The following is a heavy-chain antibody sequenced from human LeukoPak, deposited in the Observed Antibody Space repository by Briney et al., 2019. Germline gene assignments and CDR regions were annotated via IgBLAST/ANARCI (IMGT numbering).Heavy chain of an antibody. Sequence: KPSETLSLTCAVYGGSFSGYYWSWIRQPPGKGLEWIGEINHSGSTNYNPSLKSRVTISVDTSKNQFSLKLSSVTAADTAVYYCARTVRDYYGMDVWGQGTTVTVSS. D-gene: IGHD1-1*01. CDR1: GGSFSGYY. J-gene: IGHJ6*02. CDR3: ARTVRDYYGMDV. CDR2: INHSGST. V-gene: IGHV4-34*01.